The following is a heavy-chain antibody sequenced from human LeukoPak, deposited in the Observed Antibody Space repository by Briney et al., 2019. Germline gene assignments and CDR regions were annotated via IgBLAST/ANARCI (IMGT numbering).Heavy chain of an antibody. CDR2: IHHTGAT. CDR3: ARGRLDYYYMDV. V-gene: IGHV4-34*01. Sequence: PSETLSLTCAVYGGFLSGYFWSWIRQPPGKGLEWIGEIHHTGATNYKPSLKSRVSISLDMSKNQLSLEMRSVTAADTAVYYCARGRLDYYYMDVWGRGTTVTVSS. CDR1: GGFLSGYF. D-gene: IGHD3-9*01. J-gene: IGHJ6*03.